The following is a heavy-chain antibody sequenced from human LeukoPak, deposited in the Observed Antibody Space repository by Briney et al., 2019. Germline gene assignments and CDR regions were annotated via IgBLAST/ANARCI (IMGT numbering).Heavy chain of an antibody. Sequence: SETLSLTCSVSGGSISTYYWSWIRPPPGKGLEWIGYISTSGTTNYSPSLRSRVTISVDTSKNQLSLRLSSVTAADTAVYYCARLGDYSLNDWGQGTLVTVSS. J-gene: IGHJ4*02. CDR2: ISTSGTT. V-gene: IGHV4-4*09. CDR3: ARLGDYSLND. CDR1: GGSISTYY. D-gene: IGHD4-11*01.